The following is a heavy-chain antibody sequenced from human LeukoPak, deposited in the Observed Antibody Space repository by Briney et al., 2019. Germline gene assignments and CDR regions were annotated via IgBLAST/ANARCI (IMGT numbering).Heavy chain of an antibody. J-gene: IGHJ4*02. Sequence: PSETLSLTCTVPGGSISSSSYYWGWIRQPPGKGLEWIGSIYYSGSTSYNPSLKSRVTISVDTSKNQFSLKLGSVTAADTAVYYCARNASDSGTSYFDYWGQGTLVTVSS. CDR2: IYYSGST. CDR3: ARNASDSGTSYFDY. CDR1: GGSISSSSYY. V-gene: IGHV4-39*01. D-gene: IGHD1-26*01.